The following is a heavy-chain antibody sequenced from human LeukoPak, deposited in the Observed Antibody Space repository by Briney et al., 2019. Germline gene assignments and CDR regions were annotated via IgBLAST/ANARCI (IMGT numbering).Heavy chain of an antibody. Sequence: GGSLRLSCAASGFTFSSYAMSWVRQAPGKGLEWVSAISGSGGRTYYVDSVKGRFTISRDNSKNSLYLQMNSLRAEDTAVYYCAKKIFGGASNYIDYGGQGTLVTVSS. D-gene: IGHD3-3*01. CDR3: AKKIFGGASNYIDY. CDR2: ISGSGGRT. CDR1: GFTFSSYA. V-gene: IGHV3-23*01. J-gene: IGHJ4*01.